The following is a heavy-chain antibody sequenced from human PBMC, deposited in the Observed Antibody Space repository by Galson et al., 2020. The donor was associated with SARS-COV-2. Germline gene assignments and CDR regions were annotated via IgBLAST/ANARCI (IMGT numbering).Heavy chain of an antibody. Sequence: GESLKISCSASGFIFSDYAMHWVRQAPGKGLEYVSQINSNGGTSFYADSVNGRFTMSRDNSKNMFYLQMTALRLEDTAFYYCLSYSSTLQNDWGQGSLVPVSS. J-gene: IGHJ4*02. V-gene: IGHV3-64D*06. D-gene: IGHD2-2*01. CDR2: INSNGGTS. CDR1: GFIFSDYA. CDR3: LSYSSTLQND.